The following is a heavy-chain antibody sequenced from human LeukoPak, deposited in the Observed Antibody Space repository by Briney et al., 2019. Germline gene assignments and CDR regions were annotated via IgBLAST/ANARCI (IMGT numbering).Heavy chain of an antibody. Sequence: SSETLSLTCTVSGGAISSSNYHWGWIRQPPGKGLEWIGSVYHSGSTYYNPSLKGRVTLSVDTSKNQFSLRLSSVTAADTAVYYCARLYSIGWYYFDYWGQGTLVTVSS. CDR1: GGAISSSNYH. J-gene: IGHJ4*02. D-gene: IGHD6-19*01. CDR2: VYHSGST. V-gene: IGHV4-39*01. CDR3: ARLYSIGWYYFDY.